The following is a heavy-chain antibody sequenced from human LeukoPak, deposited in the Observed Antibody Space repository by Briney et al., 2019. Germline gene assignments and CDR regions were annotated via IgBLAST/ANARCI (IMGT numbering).Heavy chain of an antibody. V-gene: IGHV1-2*02. CDR2: INLENGDT. CDR3: ARDEAASPLNALDI. CDR1: GYTFTGYY. Sequence: ASVKVSCKASGYTFTGYYMHWVRQAPGQGPEWMGWINLENGDTNYAQRLQGRVTLTRDTSTSTAYMDLNILISDDTAVYFCARDEAASPLNALDIWGQGTMVTVSS. D-gene: IGHD6-25*01. J-gene: IGHJ3*02.